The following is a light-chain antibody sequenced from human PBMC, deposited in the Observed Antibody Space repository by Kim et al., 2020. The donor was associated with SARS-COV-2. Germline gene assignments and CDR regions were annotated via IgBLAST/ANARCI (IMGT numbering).Light chain of an antibody. CDR1: KVGDKY. V-gene: IGLV3-1*01. CDR3: QAWDSSVV. CDR2: QDS. Sequence: SYELTQPPSVSVSPGQTASITCSGDKVGDKYACWYQQKPGQSPVLVIYQDSKRPSGIPERFSGSNSGNTATLTISGTQAMDEADYYCQAWDSSVVFGGGT. J-gene: IGLJ2*01.